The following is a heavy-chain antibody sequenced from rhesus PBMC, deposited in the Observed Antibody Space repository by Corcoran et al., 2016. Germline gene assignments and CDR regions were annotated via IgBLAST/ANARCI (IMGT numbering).Heavy chain of an antibody. D-gene: IGHD1-1-1*01. J-gene: IGHJ4*01. V-gene: IGHV4-122*02. CDR2: ITYRGSA. CDR1: GGSISSGYYY. CDR3: ARENSWNYFDY. Sequence: QVQLQESGPGLVKPSETLSLTCAVSGGSISSGYYYWSWIRQPPGKGLEWSGYITYRGSAGYSTSRQSRVTISKDTSKNPFSLKLCSVAAADTAVYYCARENSWNYFDYWGQGVLVTVSS.